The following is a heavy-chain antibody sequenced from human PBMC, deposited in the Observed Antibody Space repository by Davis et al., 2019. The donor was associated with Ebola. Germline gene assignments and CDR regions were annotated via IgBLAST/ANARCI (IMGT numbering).Heavy chain of an antibody. CDR1: GGSISSYY. D-gene: IGHD6-25*01. V-gene: IGHV4-59*01. CDR3: AREKGAAANFDY. Sequence: SEILSLTCTVPGGSISSYYWSWIRQPPGKGLEWIGYIYYSGSTNYNPSLKSRVTISVDTSKNQFSLKLGSVTAADTAVYYCAREKGAAANFDYWGQGTLVTVSS. J-gene: IGHJ4*02. CDR2: IYYSGST.